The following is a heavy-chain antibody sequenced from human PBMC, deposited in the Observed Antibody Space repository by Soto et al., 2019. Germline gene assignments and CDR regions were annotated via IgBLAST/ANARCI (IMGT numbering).Heavy chain of an antibody. V-gene: IGHV3-49*03. CDR3: TRDRDTYKYENPLHGMDV. Sequence: EVQLVESGGGLVEPGRSLRLSCTASGFTFGDYAVSWFRQAPGKGLEWVGFIRSKTFGGTTEYAASVKGRFTISRDDSKSIAYLQMNSLKTEDTAVYYCTRDRDTYKYENPLHGMDVWGQGTTVTVSS. CDR2: IRSKTFGGTT. D-gene: IGHD1-20*01. CDR1: GFTFGDYA. J-gene: IGHJ6*02.